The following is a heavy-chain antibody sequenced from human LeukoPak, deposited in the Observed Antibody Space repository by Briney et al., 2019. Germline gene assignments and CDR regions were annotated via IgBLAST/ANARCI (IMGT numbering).Heavy chain of an antibody. CDR1: GFTFSNYW. CDR2: INRDGSTT. D-gene: IGHD3-10*01. CDR3: ARDKKSGESSEIDY. V-gene: IGHV3-74*03. Sequence: GGSLRLSCTASGFTFSNYWVHWVRQAPGKGLVWVSRINRDGSTTKYADSVKGRFTVSRDNAKNTLNLQMNSLRAEDTAVYYCARDKKSGESSEIDYWGQGTLVTVSS. J-gene: IGHJ4*02.